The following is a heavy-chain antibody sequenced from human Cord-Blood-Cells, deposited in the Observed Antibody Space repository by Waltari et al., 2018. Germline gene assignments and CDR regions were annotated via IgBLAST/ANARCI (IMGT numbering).Heavy chain of an antibody. V-gene: IGHV1-2*02. D-gene: IGHD2-2*01. J-gene: IGHJ4*02. Sequence: QVQLVQSGAEVKKPGASVKVSCKASGYTFTGYYMPWVRPAPGQGLEGMGWINPNSGGTNYAQKFQGRVTMTRDTSISTAYMELSRLRSDDTAVYYCARAHDIVVVPAANRFDYWGQGTLVTVSS. CDR3: ARAHDIVVVPAANRFDY. CDR2: INPNSGGT. CDR1: GYTFTGYY.